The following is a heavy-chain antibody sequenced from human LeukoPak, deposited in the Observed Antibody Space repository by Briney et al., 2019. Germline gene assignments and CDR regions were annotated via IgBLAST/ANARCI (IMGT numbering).Heavy chain of an antibody. CDR3: ATDRAWFDP. D-gene: IGHD3-10*01. J-gene: IGHJ5*02. CDR1: GITFSTAW. CDR2: IKSKIGGATA. V-gene: IGHV3-15*01. Sequence: PGGSLTLSCAASGITFSTAWMSWSRQAPGKGLEWVGRIKSKIGGATADYAAPVKDRFTISRDDSKNTLYLQMNSLKTEDTAVYYCATDRAWFDPWGQGTLITVSS.